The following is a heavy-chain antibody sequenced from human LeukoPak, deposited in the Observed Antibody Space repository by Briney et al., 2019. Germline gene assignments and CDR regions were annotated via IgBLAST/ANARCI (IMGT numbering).Heavy chain of an antibody. V-gene: IGHV1-18*04. CDR2: ISAKNGNT. CDR1: GYTFTGYS. CDR3: ARDHAALYYYYYYMDV. D-gene: IGHD6-6*01. Sequence: GASVKVSCKASGYTFTGYSMHWVRQAPGQRLEWMGWISAKNGNTNYAHKLQGRVTMTTDTSTSTAYMELRSLRSDDTAVYYCARDHAALYYYYYYMDVWGKGTTVTVSS. J-gene: IGHJ6*03.